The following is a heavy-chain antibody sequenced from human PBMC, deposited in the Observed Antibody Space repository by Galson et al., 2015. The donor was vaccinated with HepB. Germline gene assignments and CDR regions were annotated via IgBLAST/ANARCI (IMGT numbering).Heavy chain of an antibody. CDR2: IRSKRNNYAA. CDR1: GFTFSDSA. CDR3: TSHITAWYHAY. J-gene: IGHJ4*02. V-gene: IGHV3-73*01. D-gene: IGHD6-13*01. Sequence: SLRLSCAASGFTFSDSAMHWVRQASGKGLEWVGRIRSKRNNYAAAYSASVEGRFTISRDDSKNTAYLQMNSLKTDDTAIYYCTSHITAWYHAYWGQGTLVTVSS.